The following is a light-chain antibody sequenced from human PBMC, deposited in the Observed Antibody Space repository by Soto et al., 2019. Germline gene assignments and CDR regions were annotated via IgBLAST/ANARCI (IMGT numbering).Light chain of an antibody. CDR1: QSISSY. J-gene: IGKJ1*01. Sequence: DIQMTQSPSSLSASVGDRVTITCRASQSISSYLNWYQQKPGKAPKLLIYAASSLQSGVPSRFSGSGSGTDFTLTISSLQPEDFATYYFQQGYSTPPTFGQGTKVEIK. CDR2: AAS. V-gene: IGKV1-39*01. CDR3: QQGYSTPPT.